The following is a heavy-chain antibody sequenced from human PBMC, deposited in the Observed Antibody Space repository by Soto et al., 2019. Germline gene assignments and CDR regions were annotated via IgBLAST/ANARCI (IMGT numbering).Heavy chain of an antibody. V-gene: IGHV3-23*01. D-gene: IGHD6-19*01. CDR1: GFTFSSYA. CDR3: AKRRTYSSGWYEFDY. CDR2: ISAGGGST. J-gene: IGHJ4*02. Sequence: EVQLLESGGGLVQPGGSLRLSCVASGFTFSSYAMSWVRRAPGKGLEWGSAISAGGGSTYYADSVKGRFTISRDNSKNTLHLQMNTLRAEATAVYYCAKRRTYSSGWYEFDYWGQGTLVTVSS.